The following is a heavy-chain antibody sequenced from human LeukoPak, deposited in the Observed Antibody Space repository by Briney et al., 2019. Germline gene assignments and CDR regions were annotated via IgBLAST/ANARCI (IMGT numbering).Heavy chain of an antibody. Sequence: SETLSLTCAVYGGSFSGYYWSWIRQPPGKGLEWIGEINHSGSTNYNPSLKSRVTISVDTSKNQFSLKLSSVTAADTAVYYCARGLNYYGSGSYYNVPFDYWGQGTLVTVSS. J-gene: IGHJ4*02. D-gene: IGHD3-10*01. CDR3: ARGLNYYGSGSYYNVPFDY. CDR1: GGSFSGYY. V-gene: IGHV4-34*01. CDR2: INHSGST.